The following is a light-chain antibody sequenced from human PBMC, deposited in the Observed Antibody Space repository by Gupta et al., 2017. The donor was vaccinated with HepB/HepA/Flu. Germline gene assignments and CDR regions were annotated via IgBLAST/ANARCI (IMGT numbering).Light chain of an antibody. CDR1: SSDVGGYNY. Sequence: QFALTQPASVSGSPGPSITISCTGTSSDVGGYNYVSWYQQHPGKAPKLMIYDVSSRPSRVPNRFSGSKSGNTASLSISGLQAEDEADYYCSSYTSSSTLEVFGGGTKLTVL. CDR3: SSYTSSSTLEV. J-gene: IGLJ2*01. V-gene: IGLV2-14*03. CDR2: DVS.